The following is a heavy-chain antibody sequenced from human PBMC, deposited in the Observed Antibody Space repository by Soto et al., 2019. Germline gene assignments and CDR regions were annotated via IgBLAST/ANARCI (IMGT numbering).Heavy chain of an antibody. J-gene: IGHJ5*02. CDR1: GYTLTELS. V-gene: IGHV1-24*01. D-gene: IGHD6-13*01. Sequence: ASVKVSCKGSGYTLTELSMLWVRQVPGQGLEWMGRINPEGGETIYAQKFQGRVTMTRDTSTSTVYMELSSLRSEDTAVYYCARLSYSSSHNWFDPWGQGTLVTVSS. CDR2: INPEGGET. CDR3: ARLSYSSSHNWFDP.